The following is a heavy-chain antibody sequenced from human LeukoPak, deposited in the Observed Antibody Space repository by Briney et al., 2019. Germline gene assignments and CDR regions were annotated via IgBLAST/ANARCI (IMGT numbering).Heavy chain of an antibody. CDR2: ISYDGSNK. CDR3: ARDAEMATMNGYYFDY. V-gene: IGHV3-30*04. Sequence: PGGSLRLSCAASGFTFSSYAMHWVRQAPGKGLEWVAVISYDGSNKYYADSVKGRFTISRDNSKNTLYLQMNSLRAEDTAVHYCARDAEMATMNGYYFDYWGQGTLVTVSS. D-gene: IGHD5-24*01. CDR1: GFTFSSYA. J-gene: IGHJ4*02.